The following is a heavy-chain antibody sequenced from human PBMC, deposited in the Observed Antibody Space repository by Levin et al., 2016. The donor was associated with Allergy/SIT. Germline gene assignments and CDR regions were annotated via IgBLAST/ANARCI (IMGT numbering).Heavy chain of an antibody. CDR2: INSDVSGT. V-gene: IGHV3-74*01. D-gene: IGHD3-3*01. J-gene: IGHJ4*01. CDR3: ATGEWLFNY. Sequence: GGSLRLSCTASGFTFSSYWMHWVRQAPGKGLMWVSRINSDVSGTTYADSVKGRFTISRDNAKNTLYLQMNSLRVEDTAVYYCATGEWLFNYWGHGTLVTVSS. CDR1: GFTFSSYW.